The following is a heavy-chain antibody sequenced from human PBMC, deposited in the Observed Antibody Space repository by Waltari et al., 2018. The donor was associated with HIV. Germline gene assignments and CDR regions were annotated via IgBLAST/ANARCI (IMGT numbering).Heavy chain of an antibody. CDR1: GFTFSNAW. J-gene: IGHJ4*02. CDR3: TTAMGGSYYGRDY. Sequence: HLVESGGGLVKPGGSLRLSCAAAGFTFSNAWMSWVRQAPGQGLELVGRIKSKSEGGTAHYAALLKVRFNISRDDSKNTLYMEMNSLKTEDTAMYFCTTAMGGSYYGRDYWGQGTLVTVSS. D-gene: IGHD1-26*01. CDR2: IKSKSEGGTA. V-gene: IGHV3-15*01.